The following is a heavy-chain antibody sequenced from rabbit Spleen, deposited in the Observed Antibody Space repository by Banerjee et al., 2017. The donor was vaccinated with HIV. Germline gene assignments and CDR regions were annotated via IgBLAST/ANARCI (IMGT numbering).Heavy chain of an antibody. V-gene: IGHV1S40*01. CDR3: ARGSAAMTMVITGYYFNL. D-gene: IGHD2-1*01. CDR1: RFSFSSSYY. J-gene: IGHJ4*01. CDR2: IYTGSIDST. Sequence: QSLEESGGDLVKPGASLTLTCTASRFSFSSSYYMCWVRQAPGKGLEWIACIYTGSIDSTVYASWAKGRFTISKTLSTTVTLQMTSLTVADTATYFCARGSAAMTMVITGYYFNLWGPGTLVTVS.